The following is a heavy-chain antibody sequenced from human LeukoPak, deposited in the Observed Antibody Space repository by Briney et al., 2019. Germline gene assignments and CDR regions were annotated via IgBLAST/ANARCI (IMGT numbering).Heavy chain of an antibody. CDR3: AELGITMIGGV. D-gene: IGHD3-10*02. V-gene: IGHV3-30*02. J-gene: IGHJ6*04. Sequence: GGSLRLSCAASGFTFRSYGMHWIRQAPGKGLEWVAFIRYDGNNKYYADSVKGRFTISRDNAKNSLYLQMNSLRAEDTAVYYCAELGITMIGGVWGKGTTVTISS. CDR1: GFTFRSYG. CDR2: IRYDGNNK.